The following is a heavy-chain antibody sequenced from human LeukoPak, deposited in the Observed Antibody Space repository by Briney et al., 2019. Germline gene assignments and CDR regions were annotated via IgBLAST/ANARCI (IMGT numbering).Heavy chain of an antibody. CDR1: GFTFSSYE. CDR3: ARDRGIVVVPAATINGFDP. CDR2: ISSSGSTI. J-gene: IGHJ5*02. D-gene: IGHD2-2*01. Sequence: GGSLRLSCAASGFTFSSYEMNWVRQAPGKGLEWVSYISSSGSTIYYADSAKGRFTISRDNAKNSLYLQMNSLRAEDTAVYYCARDRGIVVVPAATINGFDPWGQGTLVTVSS. V-gene: IGHV3-48*03.